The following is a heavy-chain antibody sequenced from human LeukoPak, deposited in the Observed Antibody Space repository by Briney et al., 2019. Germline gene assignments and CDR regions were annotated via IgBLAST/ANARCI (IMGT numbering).Heavy chain of an antibody. J-gene: IGHJ4*02. CDR3: ASHQKYYYGSGSYFPGHYFDY. D-gene: IGHD3-10*01. CDR2: ISGSGGST. V-gene: IGHV3-23*01. CDR1: GFTFSSYA. Sequence: PGGSLRLSCAASGFTFSSYAMSWVRQAPGKGLEWVSAISGSGGSTYYADSVKGRFTISRDNSKNTLYLQMNSLRAEDTAVYYCASHQKYYYGSGSYFPGHYFDYWGQGTLVTVSS.